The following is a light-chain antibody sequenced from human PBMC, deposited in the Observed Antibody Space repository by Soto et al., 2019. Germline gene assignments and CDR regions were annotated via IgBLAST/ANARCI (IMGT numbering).Light chain of an antibody. CDR2: AAS. Sequence: DIQLTQSPSSLSASVGDRVTITCRASQGIRNDLGWYQQKPGKAPKLLIYAASSLQSGVPSRFSGSGSGTDFTLTISRLEPEDFAVYFCQQYGSSGNFGQGTKVDIK. V-gene: IGKV1-17*01. CDR3: QQYGSSGN. J-gene: IGKJ1*01. CDR1: QGIRND.